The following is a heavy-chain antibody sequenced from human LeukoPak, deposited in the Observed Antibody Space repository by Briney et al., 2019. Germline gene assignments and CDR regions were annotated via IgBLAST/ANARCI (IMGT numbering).Heavy chain of an antibody. D-gene: IGHD5-12*01. CDR2: IYYSGST. CDR1: GGSISSYY. Sequence: SETLSLTCTVSGGSISSYYWSWIRQPPGKGLEWIGYIYYSGSTNYNPSLKRRVTISVDTSKNQFSLKLSSVTAADTAVYYCARHEDGYALDYWGQGNLVTVSS. J-gene: IGHJ4*02. CDR3: ARHEDGYALDY. V-gene: IGHV4-59*08.